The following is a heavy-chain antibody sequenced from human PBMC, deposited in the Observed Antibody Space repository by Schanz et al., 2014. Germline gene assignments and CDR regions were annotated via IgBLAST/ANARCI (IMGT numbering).Heavy chain of an antibody. J-gene: IGHJ4*02. CDR2: IIPILDKT. D-gene: IGHD3-22*01. CDR1: GGTFSSST. Sequence: QVQVVHSGAEVKKPGSSVKVACKASGGTFSSSTLTWVRQAPRQGLEWMGRIIPILDKTNYAQKFQGRVTMTADKSTSTVNMELSSLRSEDMAVYYCARGGFFDSPSFDSWGQGTLVTVSS. V-gene: IGHV1-69*08. CDR3: ARGGFFDSPSFDS.